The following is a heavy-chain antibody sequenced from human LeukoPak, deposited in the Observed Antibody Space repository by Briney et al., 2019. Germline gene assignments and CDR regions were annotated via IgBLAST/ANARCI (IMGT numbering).Heavy chain of an antibody. V-gene: IGHV4-4*07. J-gene: IGHJ4*02. D-gene: IGHD4-23*01. Sequence: PSETLSLTCTVSGGSISSYYWSWIRQPAGKGLEWIGRIYTSGRTNYNPSLKSRVTMSVDTSKNQFSLKLSSVTAADTAVYYCASERMTTVVKIFDYWGQGTLVTVSS. CDR3: ASERMTTVVKIFDY. CDR1: GGSISSYY. CDR2: IYTSGRT.